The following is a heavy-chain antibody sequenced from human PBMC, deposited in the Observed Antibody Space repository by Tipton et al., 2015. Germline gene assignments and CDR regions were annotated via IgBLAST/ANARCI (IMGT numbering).Heavy chain of an antibody. CDR2: ISVSGGST. CDR1: GFTFSSYW. J-gene: IGHJ4*02. V-gene: IGHV3-23*01. D-gene: IGHD3-16*01. CDR3: ARNRGISH. Sequence: SLRLSCAASGFTFSSYWMHWVRQAPGKGLVWVSAISVSGGSTFYADSVKGRFTISRDNSKNTLYLQMNSLRAEDTAVYYCARNRGISHWGQGTLVTVSS.